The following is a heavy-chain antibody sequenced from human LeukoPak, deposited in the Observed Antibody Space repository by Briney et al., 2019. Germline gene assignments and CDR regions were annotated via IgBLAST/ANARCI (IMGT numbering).Heavy chain of an antibody. CDR3: ARTGGTVTTEFDY. Sequence: SVKVSCKASGYTFTGYYMHWVRQAPGQGLEWMGWINPNSGGTNYAQKFQGRVTMTRDTSISTAYMELSRLRSDDTAVYYCARTGGTVTTEFDYWGQGTLVTVSS. CDR2: INPNSGGT. V-gene: IGHV1-2*02. CDR1: GYTFTGYY. D-gene: IGHD4-11*01. J-gene: IGHJ4*02.